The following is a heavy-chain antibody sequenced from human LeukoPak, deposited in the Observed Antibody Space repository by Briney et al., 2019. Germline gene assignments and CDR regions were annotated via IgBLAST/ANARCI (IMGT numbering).Heavy chain of an antibody. CDR1: GFIFSSYE. CDR3: ASLRGYNFGPFDY. J-gene: IGHJ4*02. D-gene: IGHD5-18*01. Sequence: GGSLRLSCAASGFIFSSYEMNWVRQAPGKGLEWISYINGRATITYYADSVKGRFTISRDNAKNSLHLQMDSLRVEDTGVYYCASLRGYNFGPFDYWGQGALVTVSS. V-gene: IGHV3-48*03. CDR2: INGRATIT.